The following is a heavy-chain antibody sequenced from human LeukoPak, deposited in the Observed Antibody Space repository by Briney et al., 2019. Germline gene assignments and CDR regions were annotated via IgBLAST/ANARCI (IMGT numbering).Heavy chain of an antibody. CDR1: GDSLSSSSYY. V-gene: IGHV4-39*07. CDR2: INYGGST. Sequence: SETLSLTCTVSGDSLSSSSYYWDWIRQPAGEGRGWLGSINYGGSTYYNPSLQSRVPISVDTSKNRLSLRVSSVTAADTAVYCARGFGAGNYYYGWFHPWGQGTLVSVSS. D-gene: IGHD3-10*01. CDR3: RGFGAGNYYYGWFHP. J-gene: IGHJ5*02.